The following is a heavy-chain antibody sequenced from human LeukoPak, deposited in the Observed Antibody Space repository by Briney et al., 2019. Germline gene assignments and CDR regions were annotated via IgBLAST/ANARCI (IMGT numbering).Heavy chain of an antibody. D-gene: IGHD3-9*01. Sequence: SSETLSLTCAVSGGSISSSNWWSWVRQTPGKGLEWIGEIYHSGSTNYNPSLKSRVTISVDKSKNQFSLKLSTVTAADTAVYYCARGGKYYDILTGYYIGPNFDYWGQGTLVTVSS. CDR2: IYHSGST. CDR1: GGSISSSNW. V-gene: IGHV4-4*02. J-gene: IGHJ4*02. CDR3: ARGGKYYDILTGYYIGPNFDY.